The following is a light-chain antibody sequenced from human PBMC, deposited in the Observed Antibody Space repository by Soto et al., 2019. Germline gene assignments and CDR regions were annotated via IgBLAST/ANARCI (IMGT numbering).Light chain of an antibody. J-gene: IGKJ4*01. CDR2: DAS. CDR3: QQRSNWLLT. V-gene: IGKV3-11*01. Sequence: EIVLTQSPATLSLSPGERATLSCRASQSVSSYLAWYQQRPGLAPRLLIYDASNRATGIPARFSGSGSGTDFTLTISSLEPEDFAVYYCQQRSNWLLTFGGGTKVDIK. CDR1: QSVSSY.